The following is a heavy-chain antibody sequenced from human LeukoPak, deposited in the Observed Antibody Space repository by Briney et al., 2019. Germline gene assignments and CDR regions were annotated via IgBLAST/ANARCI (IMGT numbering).Heavy chain of an antibody. CDR2: ISAYNGNT. J-gene: IGHJ3*02. CDR1: GYTFTSYG. V-gene: IGHV1-18*01. CDR3: ARALSGGETKYYDFWSGYYFDAFDI. Sequence: GASVKVSCKASGYTFTSYGISWVRQAPGQGLEWMGWISAYNGNTNYAQKLQGRVTMTTDTSTSTAYMELRSLRSDDTAVYYCARALSGGETKYYDFWSGYYFDAFDIWGQGTMVTVSS. D-gene: IGHD3-3*01.